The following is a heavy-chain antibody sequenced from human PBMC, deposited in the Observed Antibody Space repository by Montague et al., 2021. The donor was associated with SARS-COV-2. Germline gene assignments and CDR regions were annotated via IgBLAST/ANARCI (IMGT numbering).Heavy chain of an antibody. D-gene: IGHD6-19*01. CDR3: ASGWTLFD. CDR1: GDSVVNTAAA. J-gene: IGHJ4*02. Sequence: CAISGDSVVNTAAAWNWNRRAPSRGLELLGRTYYRSEWRTDYAVSLEGRLAIDADTSKNQFSLQLHTVTPEDSAVYYRASGWTLFDWGQGTLVTVSS. CDR2: TYYRSEWRT. V-gene: IGHV6-1*01.